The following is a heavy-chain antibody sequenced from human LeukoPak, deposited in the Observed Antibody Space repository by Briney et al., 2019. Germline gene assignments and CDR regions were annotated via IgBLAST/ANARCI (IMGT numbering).Heavy chain of an antibody. Sequence: GGSLILSCAASGFTFSSYAMSWVRQAPWKGLEWVSALSGSGGSTYYADSVKGRFTISRDNSKNTLYLQMNSLRAEDTAVYYCASNFDGYNYPYWGQGTLVTVSS. CDR2: LSGSGGST. V-gene: IGHV3-23*01. J-gene: IGHJ4*02. CDR1: GFTFSSYA. CDR3: ASNFDGYNYPY. D-gene: IGHD5-24*01.